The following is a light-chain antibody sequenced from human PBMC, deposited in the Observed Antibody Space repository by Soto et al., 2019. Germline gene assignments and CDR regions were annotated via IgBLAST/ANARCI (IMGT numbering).Light chain of an antibody. CDR2: EVS. V-gene: IGLV2-8*01. CDR1: SSDVGGYNH. CDR3: SSYTGSNNHVV. J-gene: IGLJ2*01. Sequence: QSVLTQPPSASGSPGQSVTISCTGTSSDVGGYNHVSWYQHHPGKAPRLMIYEVSKRPSGVPDRFSGSKSGNTASLTVSGLKAEDEGDYYCSSYTGSNNHVVFGGGTQLTVL.